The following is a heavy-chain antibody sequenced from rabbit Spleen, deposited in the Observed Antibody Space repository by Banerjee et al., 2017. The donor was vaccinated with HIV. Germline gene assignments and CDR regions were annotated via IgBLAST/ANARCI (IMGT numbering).Heavy chain of an antibody. Sequence: QEHLEESGGDLVKPGASLTLACTASGFSFSGNYWICWVRQAPGKGLGWIGCIYTISTDTYYASWAKGRFTISKPSSTTVTLQMTSLTVADTATYFCARGDDEYGDYLTLWAKAPSSPS. CDR2: IYTISTDT. D-gene: IGHD2-1*01. CDR3: ARGDDEYGDYLTL. V-gene: IGHV1S45*01. CDR1: GFSFSGNYW. J-gene: IGHJ4*01.